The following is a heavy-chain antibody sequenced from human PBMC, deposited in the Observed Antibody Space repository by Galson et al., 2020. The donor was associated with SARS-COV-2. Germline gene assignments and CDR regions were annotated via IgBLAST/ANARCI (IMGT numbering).Heavy chain of an antibody. CDR1: GGSISSSSYY. D-gene: IGHD2-15*01. J-gene: IGHJ5*02. CDR3: ARLLDCSGGSCPHNWFDP. CDR2: IYYSGST. V-gene: IGHV4-39*01. Sequence: RQSETLSLTCTVSGGSISSSSYYWGWIRQPPGKGLEWIGSIYYSGSTYYNPSLKSRVTISVDTSKNQFSLKLSSVTAADTAVYYCARLLDCSGGSCPHNWFDPWGQGTLVTVSS.